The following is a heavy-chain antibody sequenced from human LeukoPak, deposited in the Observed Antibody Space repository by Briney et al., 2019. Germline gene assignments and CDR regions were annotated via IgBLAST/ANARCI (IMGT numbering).Heavy chain of an antibody. CDR2: VSNSGSGST. D-gene: IGHD1-26*01. Sequence: SETLSLTCTVSGGSISGYYWSWIRQPPGKGLEWIGYVSNSGSGSTKYNPSLESRVTMSVETSKNQFSLKLSSVTAADTAVYYCAKWNGGRYHFASWGQGTLVTVSS. J-gene: IGHJ4*02. V-gene: IGHV4-59*01. CDR1: GGSISGYY. CDR3: AKWNGGRYHFAS.